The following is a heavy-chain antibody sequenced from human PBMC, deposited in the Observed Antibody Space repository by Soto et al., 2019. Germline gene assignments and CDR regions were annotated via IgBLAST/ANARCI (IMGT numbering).Heavy chain of an antibody. Sequence: EVQLVESGGGLVQPGGSLRLSCAASGFTVSSNYMSWVRQAPGKGLEWVSVIYSGGSTYYADSVKGRFTSSRHNSKNTLYLQMNSLRAEDTAVYYCARGGYCSSTSCYDGFDPWGQGTLVTVSS. CDR3: ARGGYCSSTSCYDGFDP. CDR2: IYSGGST. J-gene: IGHJ5*02. CDR1: GFTVSSNY. V-gene: IGHV3-53*04. D-gene: IGHD2-2*01.